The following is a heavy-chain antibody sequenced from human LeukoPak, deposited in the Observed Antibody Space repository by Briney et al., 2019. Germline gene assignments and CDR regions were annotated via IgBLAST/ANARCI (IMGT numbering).Heavy chain of an antibody. CDR3: ARVRTYCSGGSCYSEGFDY. D-gene: IGHD2-15*01. CDR1: GYTFTGYY. Sequence: ASVKVSCKASGYTFTGYYMHWVRQAPGQGLEWMGWINPNSGGTNYAQKFQGRVTMTRDTSISTAYMELSRLRSDDTAVYYCARVRTYCSGGSCYSEGFDYWGQGTLVTVSS. CDR2: INPNSGGT. J-gene: IGHJ4*02. V-gene: IGHV1-2*02.